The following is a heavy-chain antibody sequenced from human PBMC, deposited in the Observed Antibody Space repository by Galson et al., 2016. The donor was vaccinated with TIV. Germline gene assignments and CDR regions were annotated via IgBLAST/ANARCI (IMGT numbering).Heavy chain of an antibody. Sequence: SLRLSCAASGLSVSINYMTWVRQAPGTGLEWVSLISDGGNTYYPDSVKGRFTISRDNSKTTLYLQMNSLRVEDTAVYYCARDRVMDATYYYYYYGMDAWGQGTAVTVSS. CDR2: ISDGGNT. CDR1: GLSVSINY. J-gene: IGHJ6*02. CDR3: ARDRVMDATYYYYYYGMDA. V-gene: IGHV3-66*02. D-gene: IGHD2-8*01.